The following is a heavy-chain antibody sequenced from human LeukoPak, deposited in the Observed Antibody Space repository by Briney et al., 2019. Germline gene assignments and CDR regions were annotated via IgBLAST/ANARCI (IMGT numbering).Heavy chain of an antibody. D-gene: IGHD3-10*01. J-gene: IGHJ4*02. Sequence: PGGSLRLSCAASGFTFSSYAMSWVRQAPGKGLEWVSAISGSGGSTYYAGSVKGRFTISRDNSKNTVYLQMNSLRAEDTAVYYCARVRRFGFDYWGQGTLVTVSS. V-gene: IGHV3-23*01. CDR3: ARVRRFGFDY. CDR1: GFTFSSYA. CDR2: ISGSGGST.